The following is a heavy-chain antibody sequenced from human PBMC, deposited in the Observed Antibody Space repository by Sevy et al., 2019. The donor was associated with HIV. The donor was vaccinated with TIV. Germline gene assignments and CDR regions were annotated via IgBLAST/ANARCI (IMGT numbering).Heavy chain of an antibody. Sequence: GESLTISCKGSGYSFTSYWIGWVRQMPGKGLEWMGIIYPGDSDTRYSPSFQGQVTISADKSISTAYLTWSSLKASDTAMYYCASLESDLGELSLGGFRAFDIWGQGTMVTVSS. J-gene: IGHJ3*02. D-gene: IGHD3-16*02. CDR3: ASLESDLGELSLGGFRAFDI. CDR2: IYPGDSDT. CDR1: GYSFTSYW. V-gene: IGHV5-51*01.